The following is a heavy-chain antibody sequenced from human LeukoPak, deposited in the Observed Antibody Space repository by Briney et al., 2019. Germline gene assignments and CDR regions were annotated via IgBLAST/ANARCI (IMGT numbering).Heavy chain of an antibody. CDR3: ARADSSGWYDGYYYGMDV. CDR2: ISSSSSYI. Sequence: GGSLRLSCAASGFTFSSYSVNWVRQAPGKGLEWVSSISSSSSYIYYADSVKGRFTISRDNAKNSLYLQMNSLRAEDTAVYYCARADSSGWYDGYYYGMDVWGKGTTVTVSS. D-gene: IGHD6-19*01. J-gene: IGHJ6*04. CDR1: GFTFSSYS. V-gene: IGHV3-21*01.